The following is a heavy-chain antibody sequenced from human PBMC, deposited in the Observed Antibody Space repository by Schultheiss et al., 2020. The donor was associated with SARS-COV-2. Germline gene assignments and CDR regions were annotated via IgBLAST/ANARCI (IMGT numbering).Heavy chain of an antibody. Sequence: GGSLRLSCAASGFTFSNAWMNWVRQAPGKGLEWVSSISSSSSYIYYADSVKGRFTISRDNAKNSLYLQMNSLRAEDTAVYYCARDGYIVATTFDYWGQGTLVTVSS. D-gene: IGHD5-12*01. CDR2: ISSSSSYI. CDR3: ARDGYIVATTFDY. CDR1: GFTFSNAW. V-gene: IGHV3-21*01. J-gene: IGHJ4*02.